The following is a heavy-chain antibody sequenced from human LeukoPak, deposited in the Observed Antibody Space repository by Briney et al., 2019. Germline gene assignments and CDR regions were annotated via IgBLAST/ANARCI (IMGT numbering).Heavy chain of an antibody. D-gene: IGHD3-22*01. V-gene: IGHV3-30*02. J-gene: IGHJ4*02. CDR1: GFTFNTYG. Sequence: GGSLRLSCAASGFTFNTYGMHWVRQAPDKGLEWVAFIRHDGADKYYADSVKGRFTISRDNSKNTLYLQMNSLRVEDSAVYYCAKVLSKGGGYYLTDFWGQGTLVTVSS. CDR2: IRHDGADK. CDR3: AKVLSKGGGYYLTDF.